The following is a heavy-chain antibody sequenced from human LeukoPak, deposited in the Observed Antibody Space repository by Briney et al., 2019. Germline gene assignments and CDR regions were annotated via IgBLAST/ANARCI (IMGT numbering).Heavy chain of an antibody. CDR3: ARYQEEDGYNAKTIDY. CDR2: IHYRINT. V-gene: IGHV4-34*01. D-gene: IGHD5-24*01. J-gene: IGHJ4*02. CDR1: GFTFSDYY. Sequence: LRLSCAASGFTFSDYYMSWIRQPPGMGLEWIGTIHYRINTYYNPSLKSRLTISIDTSKNQFSLRLSSVTAADTAVYYCARYQEEDGYNAKTIDYWGQGTLVTVSS.